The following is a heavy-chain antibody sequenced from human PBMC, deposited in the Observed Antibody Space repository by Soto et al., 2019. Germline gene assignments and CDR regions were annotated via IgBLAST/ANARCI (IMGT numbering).Heavy chain of an antibody. CDR3: ARGQDYDILTGHYSDWFDP. J-gene: IGHJ5*02. CDR2: IIPILGIA. Sequence: KITCTESGYNFTSYYIHWMRQAPGQGLEWMGRIIPILGIANYAQKFQGRVTITADKSTSTAYMELSSLRSEDTAVYYCARGQDYDILTGHYSDWFDPCGMCTLATLSS. D-gene: IGHD3-9*01. V-gene: IGHV1-69*04. CDR1: GYNFTSYY.